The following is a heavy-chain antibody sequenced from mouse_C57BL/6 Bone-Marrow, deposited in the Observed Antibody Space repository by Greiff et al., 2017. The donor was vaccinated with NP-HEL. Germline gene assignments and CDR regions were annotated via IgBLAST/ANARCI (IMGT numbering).Heavy chain of an antibody. CDR2: ISSGSSTI. Sequence: DVKLVESGGGLVKPGGSLKLSCAASGFTFSDYGMHWVRQAPEKGLEWVAYISSGSSTIYYADPVKGRFTISRDNAKNTLFLQMTSLRSEDTAMYYCASRGLRRAWFAYWGQVTLVTVSA. J-gene: IGHJ3*01. CDR1: GFTFSDYG. CDR3: ASRGLRRAWFAY. V-gene: IGHV5-17*01. D-gene: IGHD2-4*01.